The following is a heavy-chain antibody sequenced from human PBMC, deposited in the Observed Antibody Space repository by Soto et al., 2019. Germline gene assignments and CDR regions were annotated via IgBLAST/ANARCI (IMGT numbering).Heavy chain of an antibody. V-gene: IGHV4-39*01. J-gene: IGHJ4*02. CDR1: GGSISSSSYY. Sequence: SETLSLTCTVSGGSISSSSYYWGWIRQPPGKGLEWIGSIYYSGSTYYNPSLKSRVTISVDTSKNQSSLKLSSVTAADTAVYYCAGPKRVAREVDYWGQGTLVTVSS. CDR3: AGPKRVAREVDY. D-gene: IGHD3-10*01. CDR2: IYYSGST.